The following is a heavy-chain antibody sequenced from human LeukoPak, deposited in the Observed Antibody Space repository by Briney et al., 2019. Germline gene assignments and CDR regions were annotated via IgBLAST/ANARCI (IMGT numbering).Heavy chain of an antibody. CDR3: ARGSRIVGATTTLGYYYYYYMDV. CDR2: IIPIFGTA. CDR1: GGTFSSYA. V-gene: IGHV1-69*13. Sequence: ASVKVSCNASGGTFSSYAISWVRQAPGQELEWMGGIIPIFGTANYAQKFQGRVTITADESTSTAYLELSSLRSEDTAVYYCARGSRIVGATTTLGYYYYYYMDVWGKGTTVTISS. D-gene: IGHD1-26*01. J-gene: IGHJ6*03.